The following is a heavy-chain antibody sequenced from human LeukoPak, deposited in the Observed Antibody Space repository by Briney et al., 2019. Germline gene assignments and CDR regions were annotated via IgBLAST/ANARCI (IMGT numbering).Heavy chain of an antibody. J-gene: IGHJ4*02. D-gene: IGHD3-22*01. CDR1: GYTCTSYY. CDR3: ARPFYDSSAHYVRYFDY. V-gene: IGHV1-46*03. CDR2: INPSGGST. Sequence: ASVKVSCKASGYTCTSYYMHWVRQAPGQGLEWMGIINPSGGSTSYAQKFQGRVTMTRDTSTSTVYMELSSLRSEDTAVYYCARPFYDSSAHYVRYFDYWGQGTLVTVSS.